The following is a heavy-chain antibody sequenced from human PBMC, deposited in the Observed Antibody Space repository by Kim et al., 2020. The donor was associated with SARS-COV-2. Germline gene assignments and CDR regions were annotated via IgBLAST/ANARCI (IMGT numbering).Heavy chain of an antibody. J-gene: IGHJ6*02. CDR1: GFTFSSYW. CDR3: ARPVGDGSGGSCYYYYYDGMDV. Sequence: GGSLRLSCAASGFTFSSYWMHWVRQAPGKGLVWVSRINSEGSSTSYADSVKGRFTISRDNAKNTLYLQMNSLRAEDTAVYYCARPVGDGSGGSCYYYYYDGMDVWGQGTTVTVSS. V-gene: IGHV3-74*01. D-gene: IGHD2-15*01. CDR2: INSEGSST.